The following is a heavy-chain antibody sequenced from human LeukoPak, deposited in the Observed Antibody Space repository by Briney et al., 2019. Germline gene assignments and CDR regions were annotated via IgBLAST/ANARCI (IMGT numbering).Heavy chain of an antibody. CDR2: IYSGGGT. CDR3: ARQSSWGPYNWFDP. D-gene: IGHD6-13*01. V-gene: IGHV3-66*04. J-gene: IGHJ5*02. CDR1: GFTVSTNY. Sequence: PGGSLRLSCAASGFTVSTNYMSWVRQAPGKGLECVSIIYSGGGTYYADSVMGRFTISRDNFKNTLSFQMNSLRDEDTAVYYCARQSSWGPYNWFDPWGQGTLVTVSS.